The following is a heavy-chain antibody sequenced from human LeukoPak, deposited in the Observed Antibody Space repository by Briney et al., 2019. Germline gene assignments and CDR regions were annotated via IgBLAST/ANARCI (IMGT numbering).Heavy chain of an antibody. CDR1: GFTFSHYS. CDR2: ILYDGSKK. J-gene: IGHJ4*02. D-gene: IGHD1-20*01. Sequence: GGSLRLPCVASGFTFSHYSLHWVRQAPGKGLEWVTLILYDGSKKYYTDSVRGRFTISRDDSKNTLYLQMNSLRPEDTAIYYCARDGLTGRTDGTLDHWGQGTLVTVSS. CDR3: ARDGLTGRTDGTLDH. V-gene: IGHV3-30-3*01.